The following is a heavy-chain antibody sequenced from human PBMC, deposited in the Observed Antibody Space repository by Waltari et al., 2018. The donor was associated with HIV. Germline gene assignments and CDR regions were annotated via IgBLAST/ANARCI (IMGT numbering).Heavy chain of an antibody. CDR1: GFTFGRFA. Sequence: EVQLLDSGGGWVQPGGSLRLSCAASGFTFGRFAMSWVRQAPGKGPEWVSGTSASGGTTYYADSVKGRFTISRDNSKNTLYLQMNRLRAEDTAVYYCAKAPLRRSSVGGEGPSHFEYWGQGTLVTVSS. V-gene: IGHV3-23*01. CDR2: TSASGGTT. D-gene: IGHD3-10*01. CDR3: AKAPLRRSSVGGEGPSHFEY. J-gene: IGHJ4*02.